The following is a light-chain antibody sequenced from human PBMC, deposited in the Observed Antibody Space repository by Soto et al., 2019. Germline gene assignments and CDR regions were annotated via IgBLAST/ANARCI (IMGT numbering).Light chain of an antibody. V-gene: IGLV2-14*01. CDR1: SSDVGSYNY. J-gene: IGLJ1*01. CDR2: EVS. Sequence: QSALTQPASVSGSPGQSITISCTGTSSDVGSYNYVSWYQLHPGKAPKLMIYEVSNRPSGVSNRFSGSKSGDTASPTISGLQAEDEADYYCSSYTTRTTLYVFGTGTKVTVL. CDR3: SSYTTRTTLYV.